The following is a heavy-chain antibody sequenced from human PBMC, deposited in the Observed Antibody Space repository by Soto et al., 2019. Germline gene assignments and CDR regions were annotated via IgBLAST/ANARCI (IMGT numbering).Heavy chain of an antibody. CDR3: ARLSPARGYCSSTSCRGYWYFDL. V-gene: IGHV5-10-1*01. J-gene: IGHJ2*01. Sequence: GEYLKISCKGSGYSFTTYWISWLREMPRKGLEWMGRIDPSDSYTNYSPSFQGHVTISADKSISTAYLQWSSRKDSDTAMYDCARLSPARGYCSSTSCRGYWYFDLWGRGTLVNVSS. CDR2: IDPSDSYT. CDR1: GYSFTTYW. D-gene: IGHD2-2*01.